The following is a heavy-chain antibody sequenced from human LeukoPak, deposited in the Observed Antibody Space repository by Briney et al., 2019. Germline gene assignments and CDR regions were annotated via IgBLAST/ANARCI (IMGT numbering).Heavy chain of an antibody. D-gene: IGHD2-21*02. CDR1: GFTFSSYG. CDR3: AREEVTYYYYYYMDV. J-gene: IGHJ6*03. Sequence: PGGSLRLSCAASGFTFSSYGMHWVRQAPGKGLEWVAFIRYDGSNKYYADSVKGRFTISRDNSKNTLYLQMNSLRAEDTAVYYCAREEVTYYYYYYMDVWGKGTTVTVSS. CDR2: IRYDGSNK. V-gene: IGHV3-30*02.